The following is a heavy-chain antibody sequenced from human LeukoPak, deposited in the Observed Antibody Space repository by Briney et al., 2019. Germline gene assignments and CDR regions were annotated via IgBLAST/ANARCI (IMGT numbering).Heavy chain of an antibody. Sequence: SETLSLTCTVSGGSISSSSYYWGWIRQPPGKGLEWIGSIYYSGSTYYNPSLKSRVTISVDTSKNQFSLKLSSVTAADTAVYYCARRYRYCSSTSCYGRHAFDIWGQGTMVTVSS. CDR2: IYYSGST. V-gene: IGHV4-39*01. CDR3: ARRYRYCSSTSCYGRHAFDI. J-gene: IGHJ3*02. CDR1: GGSISSSSYY. D-gene: IGHD2-2*01.